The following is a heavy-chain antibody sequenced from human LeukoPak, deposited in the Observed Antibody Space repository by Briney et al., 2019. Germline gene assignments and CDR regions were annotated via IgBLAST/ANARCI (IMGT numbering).Heavy chain of an antibody. CDR1: GGTFSSYG. CDR3: ARESEGASSGWYWVWYYFDY. V-gene: IGHV1-18*01. D-gene: IGHD6-19*01. Sequence: ASVKVSCKASGGTFSSYGISWVRQAPGQGLEWMGWISAYNGNTNYAQKLQGRVTMTTDTSTSTAYMELRSLRSDDTAVYYCARESEGASSGWYWVWYYFDYWGQGTLVTVSS. J-gene: IGHJ4*02. CDR2: ISAYNGNT.